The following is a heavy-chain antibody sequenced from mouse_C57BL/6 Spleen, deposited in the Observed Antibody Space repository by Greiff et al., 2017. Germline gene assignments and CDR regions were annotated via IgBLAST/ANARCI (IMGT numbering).Heavy chain of an antibody. CDR2: IDPSDSET. V-gene: IGHV1-52*01. CDR3: ASQSRDSSGYWYFDV. Sequence: QVQLQQPGAELVRPGSSVKLSCKASGYTFTSYWMHWVKQRPIQGLEWIGNIDPSDSETHYNQTFKDKDTLTVDKSSSTAYMQLSSLTSEDSAVYYCASQSRDSSGYWYFDVWGTGTTVTVSS. CDR1: GYTFTSYW. D-gene: IGHD3-2*02. J-gene: IGHJ1*03.